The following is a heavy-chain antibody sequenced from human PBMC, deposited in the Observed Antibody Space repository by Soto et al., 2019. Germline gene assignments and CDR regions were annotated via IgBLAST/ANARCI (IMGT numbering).Heavy chain of an antibody. J-gene: IGHJ4*02. CDR2: ISGSGGST. CDR1: GFTFSSYA. D-gene: IGHD3-22*01. CDR3: AKDPAYYYDSSGYWAFDY. V-gene: IGHV3-23*01. Sequence: GSLRPSCAASGFTFSSYAMSWVRQAPGKGLEWVSAISGSGGSTYYADSVKGRFTISRDNSKNTLYLQMNSLRAEDTAVYYCAKDPAYYYDSSGYWAFDYWGQGTLVTVSS.